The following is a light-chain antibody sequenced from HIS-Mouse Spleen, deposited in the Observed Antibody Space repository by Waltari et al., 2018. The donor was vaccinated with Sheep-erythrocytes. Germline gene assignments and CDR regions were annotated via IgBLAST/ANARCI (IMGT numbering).Light chain of an antibody. CDR1: SSDVGGYNY. Sequence: QSALTQPASVSGSPGQSITVPCTGTSSDVGGYNYLTLYQQHTGKAPKLMIYDVSKRPSGVPDRFSGSKSGNTASLTVSGLQAEDEADYYCSSYAGSNNWVFGGGTKLTVL. CDR2: DVS. V-gene: IGLV2-8*01. CDR3: SSYAGSNNWV. J-gene: IGLJ3*02.